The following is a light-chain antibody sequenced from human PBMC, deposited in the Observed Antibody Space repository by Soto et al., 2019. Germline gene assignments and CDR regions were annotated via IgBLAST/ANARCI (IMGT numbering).Light chain of an antibody. Sequence: DIQMTQSPSSLSASVGDRVTITCRASQSIVTYLNWYLQKPGKAPKLLIYAASNLQGGVPSRFSGSGSGTDFTLTISSLPPEDFATYFCQQSYSTPPWTFGQGTKVDIK. CDR2: AAS. V-gene: IGKV1-39*01. J-gene: IGKJ1*01. CDR3: QQSYSTPPWT. CDR1: QSIVTY.